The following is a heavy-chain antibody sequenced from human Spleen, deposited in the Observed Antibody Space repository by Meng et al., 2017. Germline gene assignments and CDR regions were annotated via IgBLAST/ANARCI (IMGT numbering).Heavy chain of an antibody. V-gene: IGHV1-46*01. CDR1: GYTFTNYY. D-gene: IGHD3-16*01. J-gene: IGHJ4*02. CDR3: ARGRLGEFTPYFDF. Sequence: ASVKVSCKASGYTFTNYYMHWVRQAPGPGLEWMGIINPSGGRTIYAQKFQGRVTMTRDTSTSTVYLELSSLRSEDTAVYYCARGRLGEFTPYFDFWGQGTRVTVSS. CDR2: INPSGGRT.